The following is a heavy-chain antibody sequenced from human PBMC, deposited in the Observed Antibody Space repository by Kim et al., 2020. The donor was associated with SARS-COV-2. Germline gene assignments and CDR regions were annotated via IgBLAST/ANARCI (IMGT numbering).Heavy chain of an antibody. Sequence: GGSLRLSCAASGFTFSGSVMHWVRQASGKGLEWVGRIRSKANSYATEYAASVKGRFTISRDDSKNTAYLQMNSLKFEDTAVYYCTRWGESYGDAFDIWGQGTMVTVSS. D-gene: IGHD1-26*01. CDR3: TRWGESYGDAFDI. V-gene: IGHV3-73*01. J-gene: IGHJ3*02. CDR2: IRSKANSYAT. CDR1: GFTFSGSV.